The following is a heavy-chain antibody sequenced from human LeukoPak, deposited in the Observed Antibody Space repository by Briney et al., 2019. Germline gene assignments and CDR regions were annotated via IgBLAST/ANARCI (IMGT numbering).Heavy chain of an antibody. J-gene: IGHJ4*02. CDR1: GYTFTSYD. CDR3: ARDCTNGVCSDY. CDR2: MNPNSGNT. D-gene: IGHD2-8*01. V-gene: IGHV1-8*02. Sequence: ASVKVSCKASGYTFTSYDINWVRQATGQGLEWMGWMNPNSGNTGYAQKFQGRVTMTRNTSISTAYMELSSLRSEDTAVYYCARDCTNGVCSDYWGQGTLVTVSS.